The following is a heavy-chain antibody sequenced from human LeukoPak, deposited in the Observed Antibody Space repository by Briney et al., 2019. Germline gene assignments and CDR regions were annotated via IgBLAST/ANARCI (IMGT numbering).Heavy chain of an antibody. D-gene: IGHD6-19*01. Sequence: GGSLRLSCTTSGFSFGEYAMSWLRQAPGKGLELVGFIRSEAYGGTTEYVASVKGRFTISRDDSESLAYLQMTSLKIEDTAVYYCTKGWGDYWGRGTLVTVSS. CDR3: TKGWGDY. CDR1: GFSFGEYA. V-gene: IGHV3-49*03. CDR2: IRSEAYGGTT. J-gene: IGHJ4*02.